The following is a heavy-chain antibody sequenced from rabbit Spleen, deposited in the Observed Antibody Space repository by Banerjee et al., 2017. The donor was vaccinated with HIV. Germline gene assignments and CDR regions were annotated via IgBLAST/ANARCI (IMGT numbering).Heavy chain of an antibody. CDR2: IGTGVSGFT. CDR1: GVSFSSSSY. V-gene: IGHV1S45*01. D-gene: IGHD1-1*01. CDR3: ARDTSSSFSSYGMDL. Sequence: QEQLVESGGGLVQPEGSLTLTCTASGVSFSSSSYLCWVRQAPGKGLEWIACIGTGVSGFTYFATWAKGRFTVSKTSSTTVTLQMTRLTAADTATYFCARDTSSSFSSYGMDLWGPGTLVTVS. J-gene: IGHJ6*01.